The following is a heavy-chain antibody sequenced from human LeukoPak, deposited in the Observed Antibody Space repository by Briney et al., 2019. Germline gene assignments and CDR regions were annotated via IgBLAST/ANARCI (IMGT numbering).Heavy chain of an antibody. V-gene: IGHV3-11*01. J-gene: IGHJ4*02. CDR3: AKDLYDSSGYYWYFDY. D-gene: IGHD3-22*01. Sequence: TGGSLRLSCAASGFTFSDYYMSWIRQAPGKGLEWVSYISTSGTTMYYADSVKGRFTISRDNSKNTLYLQMNSLRAEDTAVYYCAKDLYDSSGYYWYFDYWGQGTLVTVSS. CDR1: GFTFSDYY. CDR2: ISTSGTTM.